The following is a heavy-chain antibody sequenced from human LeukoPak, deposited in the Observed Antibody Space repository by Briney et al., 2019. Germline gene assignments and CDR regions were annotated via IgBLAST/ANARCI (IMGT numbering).Heavy chain of an antibody. CDR2: IYYSGST. CDR3: AREEALGSGSFDY. CDR1: GGSISTYY. V-gene: IGHV4-59*01. J-gene: IGHJ4*02. D-gene: IGHD1-26*01. Sequence: PSETLSLTCTVSGGSISTYYWSWIRQPPGKGLEWIGYIYYSGSTSYNPSLKSRVTISVDTSKNQFSLKLSSVTAADTAVYYCAREEALGSGSFDYWGQGTLVTVSS.